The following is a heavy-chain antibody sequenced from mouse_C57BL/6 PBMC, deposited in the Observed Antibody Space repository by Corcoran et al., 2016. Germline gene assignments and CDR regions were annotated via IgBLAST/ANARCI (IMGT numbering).Heavy chain of an antibody. Sequence: QVQLQQSGAELARPGASVKLSCKASGYTFTSYGISWVKQRTGQGLEWIGEIYPRSGNTYYNEKFKGKATLTADKSSSTAYMELRSLTSEDSAVYFCARHGTGPTLFDYWGQGTTLTVSS. CDR2: IYPRSGNT. D-gene: IGHD4-1*01. CDR1: GYTFTSYG. CDR3: ARHGTGPTLFDY. J-gene: IGHJ2*01. V-gene: IGHV1-81*01.